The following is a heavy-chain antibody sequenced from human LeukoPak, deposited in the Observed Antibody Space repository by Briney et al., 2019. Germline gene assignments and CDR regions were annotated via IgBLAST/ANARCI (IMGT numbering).Heavy chain of an antibody. CDR1: GGSISSYC. CDR2: ICSSGST. V-gene: IGHV4-4*07. J-gene: IGHJ6*03. CDR3: ARGPTLFTIFGVVSHYYYYMDV. D-gene: IGHD3-3*01. Sequence: SETLSLTCTVSGGSISSYCWIWIRQPAGKGLEWIGRICSSGSTIYNPSLKSRVTISVDTSKNQFSLKLSSVTAADTAVYYCARGPTLFTIFGVVSHYYYYMDVWGKGTTVTASS.